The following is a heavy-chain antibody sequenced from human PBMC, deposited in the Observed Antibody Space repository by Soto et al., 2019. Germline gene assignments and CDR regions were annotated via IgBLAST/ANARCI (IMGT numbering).Heavy chain of an antibody. J-gene: IGHJ4*02. CDR3: ARDRNYFDY. CDR2: IKQDGSEK. CDR1: GCTFSSYW. Sequence: GGSLRLSCAASGCTFSSYWMSWVRQAPGKGLEWVANIKQDGSEKYYVDSVKGRFTISRDNAKNSLYLQMNSLRAEDTAVYYCARDRNYFDYWGQGTLVTVSS. V-gene: IGHV3-7*01.